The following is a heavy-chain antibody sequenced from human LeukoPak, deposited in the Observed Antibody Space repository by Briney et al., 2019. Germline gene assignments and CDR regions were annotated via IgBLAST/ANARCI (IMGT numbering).Heavy chain of an antibody. CDR1: GGSISSYY. V-gene: IGHV4-59*01. Sequence: SETLSLTCTVSGGSISSYYWSWIRQPPGKGLEWIGYIYYSGSTNYNPSLKSRVTISVDTSKNQFSLKLSSVTAADTAVYYCARSDPVPAAILRAFDIWGQGTMVTVSS. J-gene: IGHJ3*02. CDR3: ARSDPVPAAILRAFDI. D-gene: IGHD2-2*02. CDR2: IYYSGST.